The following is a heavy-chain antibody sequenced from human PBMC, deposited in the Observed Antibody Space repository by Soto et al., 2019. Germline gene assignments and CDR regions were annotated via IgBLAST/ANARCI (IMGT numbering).Heavy chain of an antibody. CDR2: IIPIFGTA. J-gene: IGHJ5*02. V-gene: IGHV1-69*01. CDR3: AREVGATLNWFDP. Sequence: QVQLVQSGAEVKKPGSSVKVSCKASVGTFSSSAISWVRQAPGQGLEWMGGIIPIFGTANYAQKSQGRVTITADESTSTAYMELSSLRSEDTAVYYCAREVGATLNWFDPWGQGTLVTVSS. CDR1: VGTFSSSA. D-gene: IGHD1-26*01.